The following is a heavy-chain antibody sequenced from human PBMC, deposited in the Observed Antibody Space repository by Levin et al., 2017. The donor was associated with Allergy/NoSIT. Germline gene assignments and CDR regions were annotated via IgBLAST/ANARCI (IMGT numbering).Heavy chain of an antibody. J-gene: IGHJ4*02. Sequence: QTLSLTCTFSGFSLSTSGMCVSWIRQPPGKALEWLARIDWDDDKYYSTSLKTRLTISKDTSKNQVVLTMTNMDPVDTATYYCARLSTYYYDSSGYYFDYWGQGTLVTVSS. CDR3: ARLSTYYYDSSGYYFDY. CDR2: IDWDDDK. D-gene: IGHD3-22*01. V-gene: IGHV2-70*11. CDR1: GFSLSTSGMC.